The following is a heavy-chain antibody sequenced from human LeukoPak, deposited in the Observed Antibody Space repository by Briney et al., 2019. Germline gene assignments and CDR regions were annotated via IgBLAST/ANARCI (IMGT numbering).Heavy chain of an antibody. CDR1: GFTFSSYW. CDR3: ARETYDSSGYYSY. Sequence: GGSLRLSCAASGFTFSSYWMSWVRQAPGKGLEWVANIKQDGSEKYYVDSVKGRFTISRDNAKNSLYLQMNSLRAGDTAVYYCARETYDSSGYYSYWGQGTLVTVSS. CDR2: IKQDGSEK. V-gene: IGHV3-7*01. D-gene: IGHD3-22*01. J-gene: IGHJ4*02.